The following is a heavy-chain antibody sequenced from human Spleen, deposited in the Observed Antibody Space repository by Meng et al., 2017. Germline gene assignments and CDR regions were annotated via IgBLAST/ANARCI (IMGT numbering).Heavy chain of an antibody. Sequence: AHLQQGGAGLLKPSENLSLTCAVYGASFSGYYWSWIRQSPGKGLEWIGDINHSGSANYNPSLKSRLSISVDTSKNQISLKLTSVTAADTAVYYCAREANGDRWYFDLWGRGTLVTVSS. J-gene: IGHJ2*01. V-gene: IGHV4-34*01. CDR2: INHSGSA. CDR1: GASFSGYY. D-gene: IGHD7-27*01. CDR3: AREANGDRWYFDL.